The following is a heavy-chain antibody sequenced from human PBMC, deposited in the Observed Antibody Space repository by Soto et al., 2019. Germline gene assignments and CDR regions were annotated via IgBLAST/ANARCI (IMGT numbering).Heavy chain of an antibody. CDR2: ISGSGGST. D-gene: IGHD3-22*01. CDR3: AKGLKITMIVVVITLDAFDI. CDR1: GFTFSSYA. J-gene: IGHJ3*02. V-gene: IGHV3-23*04. Sequence: EVQLVESGGGLVKPGGSLRLSCAASGFTFSSYAMSWVRQAPGKGLEWVSAISGSGGSTYYADSVKGRFTISRDNSKNTLYLQMNSLRAEDTAVYYCAKGLKITMIVVVITLDAFDIWGQGTMVTVSS.